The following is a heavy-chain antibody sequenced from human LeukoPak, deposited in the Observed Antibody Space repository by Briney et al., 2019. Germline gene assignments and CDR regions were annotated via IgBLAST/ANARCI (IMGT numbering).Heavy chain of an antibody. CDR1: GYTFTGYY. D-gene: IGHD3-10*01. CDR2: INPDSGGT. Sequence: ASVKVSCKASGYTFTGYYMHWVRQAPGQGLEWMGWINPDSGGTNYAQKFQGRVTMTRDTSISTAYMELSRLRSDDTAVYYCARWFGELLNFDYWGQGTLVTVSS. V-gene: IGHV1-2*02. CDR3: ARWFGELLNFDY. J-gene: IGHJ4*02.